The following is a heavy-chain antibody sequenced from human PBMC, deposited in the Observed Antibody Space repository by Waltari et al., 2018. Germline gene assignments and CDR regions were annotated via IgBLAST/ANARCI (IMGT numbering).Heavy chain of an antibody. CDR1: GGSISSSSYY. J-gene: IGHJ6*02. CDR2: IYYSGST. Sequence: QLQLQESGPGLVKPSETLSLTCTVSGGSISSSSYYWGWIRQPPGKGLEWIGSIYYSGSTYYNPSLKSRVTISVDTSKNQFSLKLSSVTAEDTAVYYCARVDRDTDSPYYYGMDVWGQGTTVTVSS. D-gene: IGHD5-18*01. CDR3: ARVDRDTDSPYYYGMDV. V-gene: IGHV4-39*07.